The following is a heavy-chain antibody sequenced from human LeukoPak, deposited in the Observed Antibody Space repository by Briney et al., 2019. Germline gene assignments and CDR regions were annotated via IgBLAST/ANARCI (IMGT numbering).Heavy chain of an antibody. CDR1: GFTFSSYA. V-gene: IGHV3-23*01. Sequence: GGSLRLSCAASGFTFSSYARRWVRQAPGKGLEWVSAISGSGGSTYYADSVKGRFTISRDNSKNTLYLQMNSLRAEDTAVYYCAKDLAYGGNYYFDYWGQGTLVTVSS. CDR3: AKDLAYGGNYYFDY. CDR2: ISGSGGST. J-gene: IGHJ4*02. D-gene: IGHD4-23*01.